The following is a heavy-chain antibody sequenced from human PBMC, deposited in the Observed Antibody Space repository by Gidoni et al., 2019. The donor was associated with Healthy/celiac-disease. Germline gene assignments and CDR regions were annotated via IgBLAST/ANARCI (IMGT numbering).Heavy chain of an antibody. CDR1: GFTFSSYA. CDR2: ISYDGSNK. J-gene: IGHJ5*02. CDR3: ARDGGGSGYDFPLSWFDP. Sequence: QVQLVESGGGVVQPGRSLRLSCAASGFTFSSYALPWVRQAPGKGLEWVAVISYDGSNKYYADSVKGRFTISRDNSKNTLYLQMNSLRAEDTAVYYCARDGGGSGYDFPLSWFDPWGQGTLVTVSS. V-gene: IGHV3-30-3*01. D-gene: IGHD5-12*01.